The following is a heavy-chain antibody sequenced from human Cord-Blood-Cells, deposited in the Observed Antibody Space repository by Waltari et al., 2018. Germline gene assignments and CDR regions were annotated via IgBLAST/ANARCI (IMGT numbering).Heavy chain of an antibody. V-gene: IGHV4-59*01. Sequence: QVQLQESGPGLVKPSETLSLTCTVSGGSISSYYWSWLRQPPGKGLEWIGYIYYSGSTNYNPSLKSRVTISVDTSKNQFSLKLSSVTAADTAVYYCARDFQRYGIVGATGAFDIWGQGTMVTVSS. CDR1: GGSISSYY. CDR2: IYYSGST. J-gene: IGHJ3*02. D-gene: IGHD1-26*01. CDR3: ARDFQRYGIVGATGAFDI.